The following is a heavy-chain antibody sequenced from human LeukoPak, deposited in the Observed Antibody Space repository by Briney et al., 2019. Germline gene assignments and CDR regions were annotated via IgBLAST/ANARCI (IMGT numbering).Heavy chain of an antibody. J-gene: IGHJ4*02. CDR1: GFTLSSYA. CDR3: ARVGEAKVGATTGEFDY. CDR2: ISYDGRNK. D-gene: IGHD1-26*01. Sequence: GRSLRLSCAASGFTLSSYAMHWVRQAPGKGLEWVAVISYDGRNKYYADSVKGRFTISRDNSKNTLYLQMDSLRAEDTAVYYCARVGEAKVGATTGEFDYWGQGTLVTVSS. V-gene: IGHV3-30*01.